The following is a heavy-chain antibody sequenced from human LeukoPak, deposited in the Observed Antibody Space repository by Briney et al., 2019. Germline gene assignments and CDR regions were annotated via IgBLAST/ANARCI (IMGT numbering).Heavy chain of an antibody. CDR2: IYTSGST. Sequence: SETLSLTCTVSGGSISSYYWSWIRQPAGKGLEWIGRIYTSGSTNYNPSLKSRVTMSVDTSKNQFSLKLSSVTAADTAVYYCARVKEFRELLLNDAFDIWGQGTMVTVSS. V-gene: IGHV4-4*07. D-gene: IGHD3-10*01. J-gene: IGHJ3*02. CDR3: ARVKEFRELLLNDAFDI. CDR1: GGSISSYY.